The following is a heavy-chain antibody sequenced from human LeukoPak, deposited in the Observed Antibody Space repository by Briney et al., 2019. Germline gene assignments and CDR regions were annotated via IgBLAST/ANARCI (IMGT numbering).Heavy chain of an antibody. J-gene: IGHJ4*02. D-gene: IGHD1-26*01. CDR1: GFTFSSYA. Sequence: GGSLRLSCAASGFTFSSYAMHWVRQAPGKGLEWVAVISYDGSNKYYADSVKGRFTISRDNSKNTLYLQMNSLRAEDTAVYYCARGARAPWAGVGATNFFDYWGQGTLVTVSS. CDR3: ARGARAPWAGVGATNFFDY. V-gene: IGHV3-30*04. CDR2: ISYDGSNK.